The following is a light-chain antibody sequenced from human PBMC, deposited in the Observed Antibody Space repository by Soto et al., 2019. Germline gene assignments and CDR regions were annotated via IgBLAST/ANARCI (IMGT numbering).Light chain of an antibody. Sequence: ELVLTQSPGTLSLSPGERATLSCRASQSVSSSYLAWYQQKPGQAPRLLIYGTSSRATGIPDRFSGGGSGTNFTLPISRLEPKDFAVYYCQHYGSSFWTFGQGTKVDIK. V-gene: IGKV3-20*01. CDR1: QSVSSSY. J-gene: IGKJ1*01. CDR3: QHYGSSFWT. CDR2: GTS.